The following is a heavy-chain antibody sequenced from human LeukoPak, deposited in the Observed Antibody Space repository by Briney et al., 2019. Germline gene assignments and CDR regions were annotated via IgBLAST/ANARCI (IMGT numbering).Heavy chain of an antibody. V-gene: IGHV4-34*01. D-gene: IGHD2-21*01. Sequence: PSETLSLTCAVYGGSFSGYYWSWIRQPPGKGLELIGEINHSGSTNYNPSLKSRVTISVDTSKNQISLKLSSVTAADTAVYYCARYSRRVPRHWYFDLWGRGTLVTVSS. J-gene: IGHJ2*01. CDR1: GGSFSGYY. CDR3: ARYSRRVPRHWYFDL. CDR2: INHSGST.